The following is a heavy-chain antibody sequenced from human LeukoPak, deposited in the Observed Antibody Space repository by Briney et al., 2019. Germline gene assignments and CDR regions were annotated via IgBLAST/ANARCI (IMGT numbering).Heavy chain of an antibody. CDR1: GGSISSYY. D-gene: IGHD3-10*01. CDR2: IYYSGST. CDR3: ARTPITMVRGVMSNWFDP. Sequence: SETLSLTCTVSGGSISSYYWSWIRQPPGKGLERIWYIYYSGSTNYNPSLKSRVTISVDTSKNQFSLKLSSVTAADTAVYYCARTPITMVRGVMSNWFDPWGQGTLVTVSS. J-gene: IGHJ5*02. V-gene: IGHV4-59*01.